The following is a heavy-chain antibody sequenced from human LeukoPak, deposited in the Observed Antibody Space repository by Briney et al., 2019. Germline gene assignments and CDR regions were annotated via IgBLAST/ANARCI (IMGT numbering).Heavy chain of an antibody. CDR1: GGSISSYY. V-gene: IGHV4-59*12. CDR2: IYYSGST. D-gene: IGHD6-19*01. CDR3: ARAEQWLVLDY. J-gene: IGHJ4*02. Sequence: PSETLSLTCTVSGGSISSYYWSWIRQPPGKGLEWIGYIYYSGSTNYNPSLKSRVTISVDTSKNQFSLKLSSVTAADTAVYYCARAEQWLVLDYWGQGTLVTVSS.